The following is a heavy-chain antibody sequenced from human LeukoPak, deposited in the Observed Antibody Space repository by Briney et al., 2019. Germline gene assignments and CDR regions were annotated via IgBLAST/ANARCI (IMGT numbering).Heavy chain of an antibody. D-gene: IGHD2-21*02. CDR1: GFTFSNYA. Sequence: GGSLRLSCAASGFTFSNYAMHWVRQAPGKGLEWVAVISYDGSNKYYADSVQGRFTISRDSSKNTLYLQMNSLRAEDTAVYYCAKVRLAYCGGDCSFDPWGQGTLVTVSS. V-gene: IGHV3-30*18. J-gene: IGHJ5*02. CDR3: AKVRLAYCGGDCSFDP. CDR2: ISYDGSNK.